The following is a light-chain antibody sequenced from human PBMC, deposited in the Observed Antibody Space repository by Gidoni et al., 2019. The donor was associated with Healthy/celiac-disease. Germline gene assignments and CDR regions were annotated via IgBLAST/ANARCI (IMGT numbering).Light chain of an antibody. Sequence: DIQMTQSPSTLSASVGDRVTITCRASQSISSWLAWYQQKPGKAPKLLIYKASSLESGVPSRFSGSGSGTEFTLTISSLQPDDFATYYCQQYNTWEVFTFGPGTKVDIK. CDR1: QSISSW. V-gene: IGKV1-5*03. CDR2: KAS. CDR3: QQYNTWEVFT. J-gene: IGKJ3*01.